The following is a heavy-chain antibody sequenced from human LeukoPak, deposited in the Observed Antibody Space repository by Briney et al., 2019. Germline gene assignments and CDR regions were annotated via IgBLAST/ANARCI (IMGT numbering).Heavy chain of an antibody. CDR3: ARGAYYYGSGSYYY. CDR2: MDPDSGNT. Sequence: ASVKVSCKASGYTFTSYDINWVRQATGQGLEWMGWMDPDSGNTGYAQKFQGRVTITRNTSISTAYMELSSLRAEDTAVYYCARGAYYYGSGSYYYWGQGTLVTVSS. V-gene: IGHV1-8*03. J-gene: IGHJ4*02. D-gene: IGHD3-10*01. CDR1: GYTFTSYD.